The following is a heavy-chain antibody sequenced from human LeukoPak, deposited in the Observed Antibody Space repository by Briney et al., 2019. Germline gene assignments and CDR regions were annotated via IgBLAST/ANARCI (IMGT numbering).Heavy chain of an antibody. V-gene: IGHV4-59*01. CDR2: IYYSGST. CDR1: GGSISSYY. D-gene: IGHD1-26*01. CDR3: ARGIGSPPYYYYYYYMDV. J-gene: IGHJ6*03. Sequence: SETLSLTCTVSGGSISSYYWSWIRQLPGKGLEWIGYIYYSGSTNYNPSLKSRVTISVDTSKNQFSLKLSSVTAADTAVYYCARGIGSPPYYYYYYYMDVWGKGTTVTVSS.